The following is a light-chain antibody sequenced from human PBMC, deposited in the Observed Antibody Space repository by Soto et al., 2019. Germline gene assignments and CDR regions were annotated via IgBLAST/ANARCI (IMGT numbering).Light chain of an antibody. CDR1: QGISSY. J-gene: IGKJ4*01. Sequence: IQLTQSPSSLSASVGARVPITCRASQGISSYLAWYQQQPGKAPKLLIYAASTLQSGVPSRFSGSASGTEFTLTISSLQPEDFATYYCQQVNVYPSTFGGGTKVDI. CDR3: QQVNVYPST. V-gene: IGKV1-9*01. CDR2: AAS.